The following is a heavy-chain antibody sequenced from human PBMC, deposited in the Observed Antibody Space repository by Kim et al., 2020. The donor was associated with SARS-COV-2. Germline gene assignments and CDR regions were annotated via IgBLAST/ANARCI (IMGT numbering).Heavy chain of an antibody. D-gene: IGHD3-10*01. CDR2: ISYDGSNK. V-gene: IGHV3-30*18. Sequence: GGSLRLSCAASGFTFSSYGMHWVRQAPGKGLEWVAAISYDGSNKYYADSVKGRFTISRETSKNTLYLQMNSLRAEDTAGYYCAKGGVGGQGYYYYGMDVWRQGTTVTVSS. CDR3: AKGGVGGQGYYYYGMDV. J-gene: IGHJ6*02. CDR1: GFTFSSYG.